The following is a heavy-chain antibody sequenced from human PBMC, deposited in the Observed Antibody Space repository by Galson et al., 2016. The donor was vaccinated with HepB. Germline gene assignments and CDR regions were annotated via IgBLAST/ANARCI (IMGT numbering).Heavy chain of an antibody. J-gene: IGHJ4*02. CDR1: GFIFEDYV. D-gene: IGHD1-26*01. CDR2: ISWDGSIT. CDR3: AKDSGGDYFFQY. V-gene: IGHV3-43D*03. Sequence: SLRLSCAGSGFIFEDYVLHWVRQPPGKGLEWVSLISWDGSITFYADSVKGRFTISRDNNKNYLYLQMDSLRPEDGAFYYCAKDSGGDYFFQYCGKGSRVTVSS.